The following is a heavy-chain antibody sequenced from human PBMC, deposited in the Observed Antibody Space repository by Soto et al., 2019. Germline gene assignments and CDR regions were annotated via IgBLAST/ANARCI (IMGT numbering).Heavy chain of an antibody. CDR3: AREVVLGGTNYYYYGLGV. Sequence: EVQLLESGGGVVQSGGSLRVSCEVSGFTLSSYAMSWVRQAPGKGLEWVSAISGSGSKTYYAASVKGRFTISRDNSENTVYLQLNSVRVEDTAVYYCAREVVLGGTNYYYYGLGVWGRRTTVTVSS. J-gene: IGHJ6*02. D-gene: IGHD3-10*01. CDR2: ISGSGSKT. CDR1: GFTLSSYA. V-gene: IGHV3-23*01.